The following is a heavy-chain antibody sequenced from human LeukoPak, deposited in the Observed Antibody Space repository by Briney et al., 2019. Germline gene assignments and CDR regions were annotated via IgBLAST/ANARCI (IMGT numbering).Heavy chain of an antibody. V-gene: IGHV3-21*01. Sequence: GGSLRLSCAASGFTFSSYSMNWVRQAPGKGLEWVSSISSSSSYIYYADSVKGRFTISRDNAKNSLYLQMNSLRAEDTAVYYCARGPNTVTTPFDYWGQGTLVTVSS. CDR3: ARGPNTVTTPFDY. CDR2: ISSSSSYI. J-gene: IGHJ4*02. D-gene: IGHD4-11*01. CDR1: GFTFSSYS.